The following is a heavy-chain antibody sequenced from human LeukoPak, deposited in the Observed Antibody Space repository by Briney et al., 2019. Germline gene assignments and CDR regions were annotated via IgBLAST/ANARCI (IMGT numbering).Heavy chain of an antibody. CDR1: GFSFNSYP. D-gene: IGHD3-10*01. CDR3: ARVLVREWFGDTISDY. V-gene: IGHV3-48*04. CDR2: ISSSGSTI. Sequence: GRSLRLSCAASGFSFNSYPMHWVRQAPGKGLEWVSYISSSGSTIYYADSVKGRFTISRDNAKNSLYLQMNSLRAEDTAVYYCARVLVREWFGDTISDYWGQGTLVTVSS. J-gene: IGHJ4*02.